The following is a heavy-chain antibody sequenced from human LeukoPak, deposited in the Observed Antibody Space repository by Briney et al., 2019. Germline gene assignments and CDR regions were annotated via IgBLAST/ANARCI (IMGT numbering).Heavy chain of an antibody. D-gene: IGHD3-10*01. Sequence: GGSLRLSCAASGFTFSSYSMNWVRQAPGKGLEWVSYISSSSGTIYYADSVKGRFTISRDNAKNSLYLQMNSLRAEDTAVYYCARDPGSHDAFDIWGQGQWSPSLQ. CDR1: GFTFSSYS. J-gene: IGHJ3*02. CDR2: ISSSSGTI. CDR3: ARDPGSHDAFDI. V-gene: IGHV3-48*01.